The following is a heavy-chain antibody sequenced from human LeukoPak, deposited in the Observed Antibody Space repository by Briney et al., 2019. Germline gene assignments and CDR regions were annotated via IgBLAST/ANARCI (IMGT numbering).Heavy chain of an antibody. CDR3: ARFTSGFDY. CDR2: IYPGDSDT. Sequence: GESLKISCKGSGYSFTTYWIGWVCQMPGRGLEWMGIIYPGDSDTRNNPSFQGQVTISVDKSISTAYLQWSSLKASDTAMYYCARFTSGFDYWGQGTLVTVSS. D-gene: IGHD2-2*01. CDR1: GYSFTTYW. J-gene: IGHJ4*02. V-gene: IGHV5-51*01.